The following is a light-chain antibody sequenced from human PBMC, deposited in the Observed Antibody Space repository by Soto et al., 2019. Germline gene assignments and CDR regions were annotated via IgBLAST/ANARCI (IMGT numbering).Light chain of an antibody. J-gene: IGKJ1*01. V-gene: IGKV3-15*01. Sequence: EIVMTQSPATLSVSPGERVTLSCRASESVSSNLAWYQQKPGQAPRLLMYGASTRATGIPARFSGSGSGTEFTLTISSLQSEDFAVYYCQQYDDWPPWTFDQGTKVEIK. CDR3: QQYDDWPPWT. CDR1: ESVSSN. CDR2: GAS.